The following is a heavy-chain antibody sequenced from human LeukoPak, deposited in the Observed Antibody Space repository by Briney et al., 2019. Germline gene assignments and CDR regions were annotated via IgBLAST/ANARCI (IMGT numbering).Heavy chain of an antibody. D-gene: IGHD2-8*01. J-gene: IGHJ4*02. Sequence: GGSLRLSCAASGFTFSSYAMNWVRQAPGKGLEWVSTISSDNRNTYYADSVRGRFTISRDNSKNTLSLQMNNLRAEETAIYYCAKMLYVGYGRSYFDYWGQGTLATVSS. V-gene: IGHV3-23*01. CDR2: ISSDNRNT. CDR3: AKMLYVGYGRSYFDY. CDR1: GFTFSSYA.